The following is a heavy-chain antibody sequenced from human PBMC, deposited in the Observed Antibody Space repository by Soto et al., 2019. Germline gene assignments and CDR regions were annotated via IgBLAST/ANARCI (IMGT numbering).Heavy chain of an antibody. D-gene: IGHD2-8*02. J-gene: IGHJ6*02. CDR3: ARDLGTGFYAMDV. V-gene: IGHV1-3*01. Sequence: QVQLVQSGAEVKKPGASVKVSCKAAGDTFTNYAFHWVRQAPGQRLEWMGRINGGNGNTKYSQKFQDRVSITRDTSSITAYMELSSLRSEESAVYYCARDLGTGFYAMDVWGQGTTITVSS. CDR1: GDTFTNYA. CDR2: INGGNGNT.